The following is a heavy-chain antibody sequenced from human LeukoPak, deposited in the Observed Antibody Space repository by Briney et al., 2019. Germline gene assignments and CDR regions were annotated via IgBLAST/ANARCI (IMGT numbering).Heavy chain of an antibody. Sequence: GGSLRLSCAASGFTFSSYAMHWVRQAPGKGLEWVAVISYDGSNKYYADSVKGRFTISRDNSKNTLYLQMNSLRAEDTAVYYCARGEEMASMPFDIWGHGAMVTVSS. J-gene: IGHJ3*02. V-gene: IGHV3-30-3*01. CDR1: GFTFSSYA. CDR2: ISYDGSNK. CDR3: ARGEEMASMPFDI. D-gene: IGHD5-24*01.